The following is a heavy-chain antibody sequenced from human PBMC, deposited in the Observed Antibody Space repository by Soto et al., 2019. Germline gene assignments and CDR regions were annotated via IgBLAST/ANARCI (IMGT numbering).Heavy chain of an antibody. CDR1: EFMFRMYL. CDR3: TRAERFPRSWFDP. J-gene: IGHJ5*02. CDR2: INQDGSEK. Sequence: GGSLRLSCAASEFMFRMYLMSWVRQAPGKGLEWVANINQDGSEKYYADSVKGRFAISRDNTKNLLSLQMNSLRAEDTAMYFCTRAERFPRSWFDPWGQGTQVTVSS. D-gene: IGHD3-10*01. V-gene: IGHV3-7*04.